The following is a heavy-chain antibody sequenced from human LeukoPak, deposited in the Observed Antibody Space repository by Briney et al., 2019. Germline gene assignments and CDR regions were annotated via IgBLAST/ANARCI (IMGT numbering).Heavy chain of an antibody. D-gene: IGHD5-12*01. CDR3: ARDRYSGYDSRGLFDY. J-gene: IGHJ4*02. CDR1: GFTFSSYG. CDR2: IWYDGSNK. V-gene: IGHV3-33*01. Sequence: GGSLRLSCAASGFTFSSYGMHWVRQAPGKGLEWVAVIWYDGSNKYYADSVKGRFTISRGNSKNTLYLQMNSLRAEDTAVYYCARDRYSGYDSRGLFDYWGQGTLVTVSS.